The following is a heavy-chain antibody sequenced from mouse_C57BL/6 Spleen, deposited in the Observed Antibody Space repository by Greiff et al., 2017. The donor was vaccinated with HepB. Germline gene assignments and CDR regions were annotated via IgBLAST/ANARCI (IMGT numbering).Heavy chain of an antibody. V-gene: IGHV1-52*01. D-gene: IGHD1-2*01. CDR3: ARNGFLGQGYFDV. J-gene: IGHJ1*03. CDR2: IDPSDSET. CDR1: GYTFTSYW. Sequence: QVQLQQPGAELVRPGSSVKLSCKASGYTFTSYWMHWVKQRPIQGLEWIGNIDPSDSETHYNQKFKDKATLTVDKSSSTAYMQLSSLTSEDSAVYYCARNGFLGQGYFDVWGTGTTVTVSS.